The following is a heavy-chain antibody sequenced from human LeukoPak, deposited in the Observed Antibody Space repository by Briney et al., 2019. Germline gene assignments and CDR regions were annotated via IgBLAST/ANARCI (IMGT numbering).Heavy chain of an antibody. Sequence: SETLSLTCTVSGGSISSSSYYWGWIRQPPVKGLEWIGSIYYSGSTYYNPSLKSRVTISVDTSKNQFSLKLSSVTAADTAVYYCARQVGNYYDSSGYSRYWGQGTLVTVSS. CDR1: GGSISSSSYY. V-gene: IGHV4-39*01. CDR2: IYYSGST. J-gene: IGHJ4*02. CDR3: ARQVGNYYDSSGYSRY. D-gene: IGHD3-22*01.